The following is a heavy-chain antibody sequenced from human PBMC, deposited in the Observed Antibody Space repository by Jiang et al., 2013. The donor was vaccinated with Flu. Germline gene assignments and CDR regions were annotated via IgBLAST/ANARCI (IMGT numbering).Heavy chain of an antibody. V-gene: IGHV3-49*03. Sequence: QLLESGGGLVQPGRSLRLSCTASGFTFGDYAMSWFRQTPGKGLEWVGFIKSKIFGGTTEYAASVEGRFTVSRDDSKSIAYLQMTSLKTEDTAVYYCTREDCTTTSCFGLGSYDMDVWGQGTTVTVSS. J-gene: IGHJ6*02. CDR1: GFTFGDYA. CDR3: TREDCTTTSCFGLGSYDMDV. D-gene: IGHD3/OR15-3a*01. CDR2: IKSKIFGGTT.